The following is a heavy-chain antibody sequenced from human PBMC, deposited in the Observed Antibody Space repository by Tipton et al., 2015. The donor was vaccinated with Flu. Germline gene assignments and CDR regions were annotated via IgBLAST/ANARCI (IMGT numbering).Heavy chain of an antibody. CDR3: AKEGGWELSSPHFDY. V-gene: IGHV3-23*01. CDR2: FGGNGGT. CDR1: GFTFSKSA. J-gene: IGHJ4*02. D-gene: IGHD1-26*01. Sequence: SLRLSCAASGFTFSKSALSWVRQAPGKGLEWVSAFGGNGGTYYADSVKGRFTISRDNSKNTLYLQMNSLRAEDTAVHYCAKEGGWELSSPHFDYWGQGTLVTVSS.